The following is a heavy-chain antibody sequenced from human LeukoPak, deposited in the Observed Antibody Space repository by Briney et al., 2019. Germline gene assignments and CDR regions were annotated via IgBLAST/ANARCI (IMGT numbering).Heavy chain of an antibody. CDR3: ARDRHYYDSSGYYGDAFDI. Sequence: SETLSLTCTVSGGSISSYYWSWIRQPPGKGLEWIGYIYYSGGTYYNPSLKSRVTISVDTSKNQFSLKLSSVTAADTAVYYCARDRHYYDSSGYYGDAFDIWGQGTMVTVSS. CDR2: IYYSGGT. J-gene: IGHJ3*02. V-gene: IGHV4-59*12. CDR1: GGSISSYY. D-gene: IGHD3-22*01.